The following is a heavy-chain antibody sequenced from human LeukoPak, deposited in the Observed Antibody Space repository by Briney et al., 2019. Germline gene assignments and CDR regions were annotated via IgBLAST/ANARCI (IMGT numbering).Heavy chain of an antibody. J-gene: IGHJ4*02. Sequence: SGGSLRLSCAASGFTFSSYSMNWVRQAPGKGLVWVARIEGDGSISYADSVKGRFTISRDNAKDTVYLQMSSLRAEDTAVYFCARTSFPYYFDYWGQGTLVTVSS. V-gene: IGHV3-74*01. CDR2: IEGDGSI. CDR1: GFTFSSYS. CDR3: ARTSFPYYFDY.